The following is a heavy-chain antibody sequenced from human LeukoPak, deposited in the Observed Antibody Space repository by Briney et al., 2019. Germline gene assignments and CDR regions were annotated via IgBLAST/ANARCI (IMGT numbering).Heavy chain of an antibody. CDR2: IYYSGST. CDR1: GGSISSGGYY. V-gene: IGHV4-31*01. CDR3: ARTYFFDY. Sequence: SETLSLTCTVSGGSISSGGYYWSWIRQHPGKGLEWIGYIYYSGSTYYTPSLKSQVTISVDTSKNQFSLKLSSVTAADTAVYYCARTYFFDYWGQGTLVTVSS. J-gene: IGHJ4*02.